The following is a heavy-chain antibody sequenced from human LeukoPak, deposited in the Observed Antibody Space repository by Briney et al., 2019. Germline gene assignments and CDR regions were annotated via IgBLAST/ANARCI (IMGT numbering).Heavy chain of an antibody. J-gene: IGHJ1*01. CDR3: ARGGRGAAAGGHFQH. D-gene: IGHD6-13*01. CDR1: GGSFSGYY. CDR2: INHSGST. Sequence: SETLSLTCAVYGGSFSGYYWSWIRQPPGKGLEWIGEINHSGSTNYNPSLKSRVTISVDTSKNQFSLKLSSVTAADTAVYYCARGGRGAAAGGHFQHWGQGTLVTVSS. V-gene: IGHV4-34*01.